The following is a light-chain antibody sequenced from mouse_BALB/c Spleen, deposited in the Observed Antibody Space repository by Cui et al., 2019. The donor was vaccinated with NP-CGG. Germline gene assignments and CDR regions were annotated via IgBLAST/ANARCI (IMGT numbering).Light chain of an antibody. CDR1: NGAVTTSNY. Sequence: QAVVPQESALTTSPGETVTPTCRSSNGAVTTSNYANWVQEKPDHLFTGLIGGTNNRAPGVPARFSGSLIGDKATLTITWAQTEDEAIYFCALWYSNHWVFGRGAKLTVL. CDR3: ALWYSNHWV. J-gene: IGLJ1*01. CDR2: GTN. V-gene: IGLV1*01.